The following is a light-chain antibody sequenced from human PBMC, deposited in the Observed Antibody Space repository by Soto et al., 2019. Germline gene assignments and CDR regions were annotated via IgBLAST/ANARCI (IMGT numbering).Light chain of an antibody. V-gene: IGLV2-14*01. J-gene: IGLJ1*01. Sequence: QSALTQPASVSGSPGQSSTIACTGTGSDVGGYNYVSWYQQHPGKAPKLMIYEVSNRPSGVSNRFSGSKSGNTASLTISGLQAEDEADYYCSSYTSSSTSYVFGTGTKVTVL. CDR3: SSYTSSSTSYV. CDR2: EVS. CDR1: GSDVGGYNY.